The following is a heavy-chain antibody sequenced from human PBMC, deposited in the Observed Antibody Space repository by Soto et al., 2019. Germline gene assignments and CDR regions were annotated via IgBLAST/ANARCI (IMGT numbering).Heavy chain of an antibody. Sequence: SETLSLTCTVSGGSISSNSYYWGWIRQPPGKGLEWIGSIYYSGSTYYNPSLKSRVTISVDTSKNQFSLKLSSVTAADTAVYYCARRYFDWHHYYYYYMDVWGKGTKVTVSS. D-gene: IGHD3-9*01. V-gene: IGHV4-39*01. J-gene: IGHJ6*03. CDR1: GGSISSNSYY. CDR3: ARRYFDWHHYYYYYMDV. CDR2: IYYSGST.